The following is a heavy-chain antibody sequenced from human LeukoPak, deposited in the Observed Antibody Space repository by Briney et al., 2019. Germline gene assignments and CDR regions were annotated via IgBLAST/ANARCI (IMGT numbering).Heavy chain of an antibody. CDR1: LFTLSRYA. Sequence: PGGSLRLSRAVSLFTLSRYAMSWVRPAPGKGLAWVSLIVVSGHRTSHTDSVKTRFTISRDNSKNTLYLRMNSLRAEDTAVYNCAKVQNRYNYNTGAFDIWAQRTMVTVSS. D-gene: IGHD1-1*01. J-gene: IGHJ3*02. CDR3: AKVQNRYNYNTGAFDI. CDR2: IVVSGHRT. V-gene: IGHV3-23*01.